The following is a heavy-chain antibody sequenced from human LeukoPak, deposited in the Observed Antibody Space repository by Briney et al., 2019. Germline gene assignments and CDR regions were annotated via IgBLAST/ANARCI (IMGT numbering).Heavy chain of an antibody. CDR2: ISGSGRST. CDR3: AKDRAITNIAAAAIIWFDP. V-gene: IGHV3-23*01. Sequence: GGSLRLSCAASGFTFSSFAMSWVRQAPGKGLEWVSTISGSGRSTYYPDSVRGRFTISRDNSKKTLYLQMNSLRAEDTAVYFCAKDRAITNIAAAAIIWFDPWGQGTLVTVSS. D-gene: IGHD6-13*01. J-gene: IGHJ5*02. CDR1: GFTFSSFA.